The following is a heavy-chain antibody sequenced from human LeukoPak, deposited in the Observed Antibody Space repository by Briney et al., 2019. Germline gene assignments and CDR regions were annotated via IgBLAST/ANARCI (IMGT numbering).Heavy chain of an antibody. CDR2: SRHKAQSYTT. J-gene: IGHJ4*02. Sequence: GGSLRLSRAASGFTFSDYYMDWVRQAPGKGLEWVGRSRHKAQSYTTEYAASVKGRFTVSRDDSKNSLYLDTSSLKTEDTAVYYCARVSFASGWYFDCWGQGTLVTVSS. V-gene: IGHV3-72*01. CDR1: GFTFSDYY. CDR3: ARVSFASGWYFDC. D-gene: IGHD6-19*01.